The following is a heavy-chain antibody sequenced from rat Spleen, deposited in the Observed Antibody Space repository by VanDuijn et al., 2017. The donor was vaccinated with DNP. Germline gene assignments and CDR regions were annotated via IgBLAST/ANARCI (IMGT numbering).Heavy chain of an antibody. CDR1: GFSLTSYN. CDR2: IWTGGST. CDR3: SRIGYYGFQPLVY. V-gene: IGHV2-30*01. Sequence: QVQLKESGPGLVQPSQTLSLTCTVSGFSLTSYNVHWVLQPTGKGLEWMGIIWTGGSTDYNSALKSRLSISRDTSKSQVFLNMNSLQTEDTAIYFCSRIGYYGFQPLVYWGQGTLVTVSS. D-gene: IGHD1-6*01. J-gene: IGHJ3*01.